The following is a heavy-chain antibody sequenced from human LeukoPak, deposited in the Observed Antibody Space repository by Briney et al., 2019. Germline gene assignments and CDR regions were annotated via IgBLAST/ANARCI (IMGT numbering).Heavy chain of an antibody. V-gene: IGHV1-18*01. D-gene: IGHD2-2*01. Sequence: ASVKVSCKASGYTFTNYGISWVRQAPGQGLEWMGWISAYNGHTNYAQKFQGRVIMTTDTSTSTAYMELSSLRSEDTAVYYCARAAAIGSWFDPWGQGTLVTVSS. CDR1: GYTFTNYG. CDR2: ISAYNGHT. J-gene: IGHJ5*02. CDR3: ARAAAIGSWFDP.